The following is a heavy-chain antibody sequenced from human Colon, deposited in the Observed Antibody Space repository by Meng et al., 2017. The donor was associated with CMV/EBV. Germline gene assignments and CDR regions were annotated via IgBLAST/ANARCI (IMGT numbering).Heavy chain of an antibody. V-gene: IGHV4-59*01. Sequence: SETLSLTCTVSGGSISSYYWSWIRQRPGKGLEWIGYIYYSGSTNYNPSLKSRVTISVDTSKNQFSLKLSSVTAADTAVYYCAREGRGIAVAGTIHYYYGMDVWGQGTTVTVSS. CDR3: AREGRGIAVAGTIHYYYGMDV. J-gene: IGHJ6*02. CDR2: IYYSGST. D-gene: IGHD6-19*01. CDR1: GGSISSYY.